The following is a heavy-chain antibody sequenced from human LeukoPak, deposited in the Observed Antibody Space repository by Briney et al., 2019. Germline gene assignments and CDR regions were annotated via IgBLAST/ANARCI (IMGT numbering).Heavy chain of an antibody. Sequence: GASVKVSCKASGYTFTSYGISWVRQAPGQGLEWMGWISAYNGNTNYAQKLQGRVTMTTDTSTSTAYMVLRSLRSDDTAVYYCARDRMVATSTNPLDYWGQGTLVTVSS. CDR1: GYTFTSYG. CDR3: ARDRMVATSTNPLDY. J-gene: IGHJ4*02. V-gene: IGHV1-18*01. D-gene: IGHD5-12*01. CDR2: ISAYNGNT.